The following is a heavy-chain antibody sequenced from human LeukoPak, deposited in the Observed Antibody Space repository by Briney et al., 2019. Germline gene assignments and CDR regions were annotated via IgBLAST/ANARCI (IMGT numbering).Heavy chain of an antibody. CDR1: GYSFTSYW. V-gene: IGHV5-51*01. D-gene: IGHD1-26*01. CDR3: ARQSREWELLAAFDI. Sequence: SGETLKISCKGSGYSFTSYWIGWVRQMPGKGLEWMGIIYPGDSDTRYSPSFQGQVTISADKSISTAYLQWSSLKASDTAMYYCARQSREWELLAAFDIWGQGTMVTVSS. J-gene: IGHJ3*02. CDR2: IYPGDSDT.